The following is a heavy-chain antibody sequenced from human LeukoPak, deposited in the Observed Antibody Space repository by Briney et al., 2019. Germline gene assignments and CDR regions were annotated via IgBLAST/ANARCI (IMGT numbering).Heavy chain of an antibody. D-gene: IGHD2-8*01. J-gene: IGHJ4*02. V-gene: IGHV4-59*01. CDR2: IYYSGST. CDR1: GGSISSYY. CDR3: VGGWSY. Sequence: SETLSLTCTVSGGSISSYYWSWIRQPPGKGLEWIGYIYYSGSTNYNPSLKSRVTISVDTSKNQFSLKLSSVTAADTAVYYRVGGWSYRGQGTLVTVSS.